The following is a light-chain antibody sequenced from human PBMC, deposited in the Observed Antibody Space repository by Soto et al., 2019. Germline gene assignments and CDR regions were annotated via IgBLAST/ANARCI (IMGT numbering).Light chain of an antibody. CDR2: EAS. V-gene: IGKV1-5*03. CDR3: QQDNGYWT. CDR1: QSISGS. J-gene: IGKJ1*01. Sequence: DIQMTQSPSTLSASVGDRVTITCRASQSISGSLAWYQQKPGKAPKLLIYEASNLKSGVPSRFSGSGSGTEYLLTISSLQPDDSASYYCQQDNGYWTFGQGTRVEIK.